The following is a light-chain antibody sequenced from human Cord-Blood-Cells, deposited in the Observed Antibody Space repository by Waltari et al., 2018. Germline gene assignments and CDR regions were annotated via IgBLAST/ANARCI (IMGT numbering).Light chain of an antibody. J-gene: IGLJ3*02. CDR2: DVS. CDR3: SSYTSSSTWV. V-gene: IGLV2-14*01. CDR1: SRDVGGYNY. Sequence: QSALTQPASVSGPPGQSITISCTGTSRDVGGYNYVPWYHQHPGKAPKLMSYDVSKRPSGVSSRFSGSKAGNTASLSISGLQAEDEADYYCSSYTSSSTWVFGGGTKLTVL.